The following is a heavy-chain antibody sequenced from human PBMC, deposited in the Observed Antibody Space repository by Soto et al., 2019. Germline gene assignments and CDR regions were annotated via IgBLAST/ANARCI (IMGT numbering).Heavy chain of an antibody. D-gene: IGHD2-2*01. Sequence: GGSLRLSCAASGFTFNTYAVSWVRQAPGKGLEWVSTITATGGSTYNADSVKGRFTISRDNSKNTLYLQMNSLRAEDTAVYYCAKDLWRYQLLYWFDPWGQGTLVTVSS. V-gene: IGHV3-23*01. CDR3: AKDLWRYQLLYWFDP. CDR1: GFTFNTYA. CDR2: ITATGGST. J-gene: IGHJ5*02.